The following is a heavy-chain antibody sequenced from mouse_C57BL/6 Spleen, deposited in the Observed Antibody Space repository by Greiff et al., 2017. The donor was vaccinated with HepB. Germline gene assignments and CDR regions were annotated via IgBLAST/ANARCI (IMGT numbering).Heavy chain of an antibody. CDR3: GRSYDYDVCYAMDD. Sequence: EVQGVESGGGLVKPGGSLKLSCAASGFTFSDYGMHWVRQAPEKGLEWVAYISSGSSTISYADTVKGRFTISRDNAKNTLFLQMTSLRSEDTAMYYCGRSYDYDVCYAMDDWGQGTSVTVSS. CDR1: GFTFSDYG. J-gene: IGHJ4*01. V-gene: IGHV5-17*01. D-gene: IGHD2-4*01. CDR2: ISSGSSTI.